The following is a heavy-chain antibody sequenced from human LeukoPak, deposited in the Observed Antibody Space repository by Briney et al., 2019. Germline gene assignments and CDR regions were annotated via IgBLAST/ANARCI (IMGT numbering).Heavy chain of an antibody. J-gene: IGHJ4*02. CDR1: GYTFTGYY. CDR2: INPNSGGT. Sequence: ASVKVSCKASGYTFTGYYIHWVQQAPGQGLEWLGWINPNSGGTNYAQNFQGRVTMTRDTSIGTAYMDLSRLTSDDTAVYYCARDVGYCSSTSCYEDYWGQGTLVTVSS. CDR3: ARDVGYCSSTSCYEDY. V-gene: IGHV1-2*02. D-gene: IGHD2-2*01.